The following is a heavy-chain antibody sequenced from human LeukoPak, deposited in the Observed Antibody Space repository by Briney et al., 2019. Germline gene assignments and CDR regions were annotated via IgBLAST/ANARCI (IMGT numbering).Heavy chain of an antibody. CDR3: ARGNGYSTYYYYYMDV. V-gene: IGHV3-7*01. D-gene: IGHD3-3*01. J-gene: IGHJ6*03. Sequence: GGSLRLSCAASGFTFSSYWMSWVRQAPGKGLGWVANIKQDGSEKYYVDSVKGRFTISRDNAKNSLYLQMNSLRAEDTAVYYCARGNGYSTYYYYYMDVWGKGTTVTVSS. CDR2: IKQDGSEK. CDR1: GFTFSSYW.